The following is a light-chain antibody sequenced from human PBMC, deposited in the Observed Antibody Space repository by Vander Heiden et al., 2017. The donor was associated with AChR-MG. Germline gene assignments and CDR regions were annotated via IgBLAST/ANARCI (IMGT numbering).Light chain of an antibody. CDR1: QTIGRD. V-gene: IGKV3-11*01. J-gene: IGKJ1*01. Sequence: EIMLTQSPGTVSVSAGERATLPCMASQTIGRDLVWYQKTPGQAPTLLIYDVSDRATGIPARFAGSGSGTDFTLTISSLQPEDPAVYYCQQRSDWPWTFGQGTTV. CDR3: QQRSDWPWT. CDR2: DVS.